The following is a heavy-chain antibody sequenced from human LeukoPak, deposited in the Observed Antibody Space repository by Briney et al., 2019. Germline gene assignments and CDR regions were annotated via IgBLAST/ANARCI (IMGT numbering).Heavy chain of an antibody. Sequence: GGSLRLSCSASGFTFSTYLMHWVRQAPGKGLEYVSAISSNGGSTYYADSVKGRFTISRDNAKSSLYLQMNDLRAEDTAVYYCVRHGDTDSCLANWGQGTLVTVSS. CDR3: VRHGDTDSCLAN. CDR2: ISSNGGST. V-gene: IGHV3-64*04. D-gene: IGHD2-2*01. CDR1: GFTFSTYL. J-gene: IGHJ4*02.